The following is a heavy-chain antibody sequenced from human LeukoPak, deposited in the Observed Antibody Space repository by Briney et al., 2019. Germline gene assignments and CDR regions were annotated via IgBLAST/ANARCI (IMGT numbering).Heavy chain of an antibody. V-gene: IGHV4-34*01. D-gene: IGHD6-19*01. Sequence: SETLSLTCAVYGGSFSGYYWSWIRQPPGKGLEWIGEINHSGSTNYNPSLKSRVTISVDTSKNQFSLKLKSVTAADTAVYYCAKGSPVAGTIIDYWGQGTLVTVSS. J-gene: IGHJ4*02. CDR3: AKGSPVAGTIIDY. CDR2: INHSGST. CDR1: GGSFSGYY.